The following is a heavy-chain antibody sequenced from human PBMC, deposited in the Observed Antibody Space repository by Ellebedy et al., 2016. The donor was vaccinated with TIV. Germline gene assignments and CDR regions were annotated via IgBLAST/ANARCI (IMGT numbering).Heavy chain of an antibody. CDR1: GGSISSYY. CDR3: ARHVQMEWLLSPVYGMDV. D-gene: IGHD3-3*01. V-gene: IGHV4-59*08. CDR2: IYYSGST. Sequence: MPSETLSLTCTVSGGSISSYYWSWIRQPPGKGLEWIGFIYYSGSTNYNPPLMSRVTISVDTSKNQFSLKLSSVTAADTAVYYCARHVQMEWLLSPVYGMDVWGQGTTVTVSS. J-gene: IGHJ6*02.